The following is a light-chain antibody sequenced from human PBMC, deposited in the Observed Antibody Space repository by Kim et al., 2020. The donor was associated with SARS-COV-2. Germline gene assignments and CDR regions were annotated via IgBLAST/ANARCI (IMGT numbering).Light chain of an antibody. CDR1: SSNIENNY. Sequence: QSVLTQPPSVSAAPGQKVTISCSGSSSNIENNYVAWHQQLPGTAPKLLIYHDDKRPSGIPERFSGSKSGTSATLGITGLQTGDEADYYCEAWDTSLTALLFGGGTKLTVL. J-gene: IGLJ3*02. V-gene: IGLV1-51*01. CDR3: EAWDTSLTALL. CDR2: HDD.